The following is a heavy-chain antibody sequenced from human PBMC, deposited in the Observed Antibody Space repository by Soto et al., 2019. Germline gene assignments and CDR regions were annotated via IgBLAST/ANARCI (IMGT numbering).Heavy chain of an antibody. Sequence: GGSLSLSCAASGFTFSRYSIISFRHSPSKWLEWVSSISSSSSYIYYANSVKGRFTISRDNAKNSLYLQMNSLRAEDTAVYYCAREFPPDYYDSSGSEQAYWGQGTLVTVSS. D-gene: IGHD3-22*01. CDR1: GFTFSRYS. J-gene: IGHJ4*02. CDR3: AREFPPDYYDSSGSEQAY. V-gene: IGHV3-21*01. CDR2: ISSSSSYI.